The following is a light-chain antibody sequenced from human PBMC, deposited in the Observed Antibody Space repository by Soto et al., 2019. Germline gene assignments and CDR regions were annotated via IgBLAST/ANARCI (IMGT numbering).Light chain of an antibody. Sequence: QSVLTQPPSMSGAPGQRVTISCTGSSSDIGAGYDVHWYQQFPGTAPKLLIYGNINRPSGVPDRFSGSKSGTSASLAITGLQAEDEADYYCHSYDSSLGGSKGVFGGGTKLTVL. CDR3: HSYDSSLGGSKGV. CDR2: GNI. V-gene: IGLV1-40*01. J-gene: IGLJ3*02. CDR1: SSDIGAGYD.